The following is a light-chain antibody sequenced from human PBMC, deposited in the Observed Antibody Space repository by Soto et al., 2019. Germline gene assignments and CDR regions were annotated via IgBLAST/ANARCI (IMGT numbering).Light chain of an antibody. CDR2: KAS. V-gene: IGKV1-5*03. CDR1: QSISSW. J-gene: IGKJ1*01. Sequence: DIQMTQSPSTLSAPVGDRVTITCRASQSISSWLAWYQQKPGKAPKLLIYKASSLETGVPSRFSGSGSVTEFTLIISSLQPDDFASYYCQQYGSSSPWTFGQGTKVEIK. CDR3: QQYGSSSPWT.